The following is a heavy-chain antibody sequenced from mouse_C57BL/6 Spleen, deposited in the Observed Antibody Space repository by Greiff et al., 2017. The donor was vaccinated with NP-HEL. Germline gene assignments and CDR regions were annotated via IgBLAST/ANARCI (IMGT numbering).Heavy chain of an antibody. Sequence: EVKLVESGPELVKPGASVKISCKASGYSFTGYYMHWVKQSHGNILDWIGYIYPYNGVSSYNQKFKGKATLTVDKSSSTAYMELRSLTSEDSAVYYCARALTGTGFDYWGQGTTLTVSS. J-gene: IGHJ2*01. CDR2: IYPYNGVS. V-gene: IGHV1-31*01. CDR1: GYSFTGYY. D-gene: IGHD4-1*01. CDR3: ARALTGTGFDY.